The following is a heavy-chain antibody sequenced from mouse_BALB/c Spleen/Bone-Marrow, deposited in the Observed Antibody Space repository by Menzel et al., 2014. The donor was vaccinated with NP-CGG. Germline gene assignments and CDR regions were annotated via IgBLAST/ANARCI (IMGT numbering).Heavy chain of an antibody. D-gene: IGHD1-1*01. CDR2: INPYNDDS. Sequence: VQLKESGPELVKPGASAKMSCRASGYTFTTYVMHWVKQKPGQGLEWIGYINPYNDDSKYNEKFKGKATLTSDKSSSTAYMELSSLTSEDSAVYYCARDYYGSTSFAYWGQGTLVTVSA. V-gene: IGHV1-14*01. CDR3: ARDYYGSTSFAY. J-gene: IGHJ3*01. CDR1: GYTFTTYV.